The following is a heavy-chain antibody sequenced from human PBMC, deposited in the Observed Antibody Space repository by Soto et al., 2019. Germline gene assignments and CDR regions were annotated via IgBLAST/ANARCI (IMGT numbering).Heavy chain of an antibody. Sequence: QVQLVQSGAEVKKPGASVKVSCKASGYNFTNYGINWVRQAPGQGLEWMGWISAYNGNTNYAQNLQGRVNMTTDTSTTTGYMELRSLRSDDTAVFYCTRAAREFSGSCSFHWGQGPLVTVSS. CDR3: TRAAREFSGSCSFH. V-gene: IGHV1-18*01. D-gene: IGHD1-26*01. J-gene: IGHJ1*01. CDR1: GYNFTNYG. CDR2: ISAYNGNT.